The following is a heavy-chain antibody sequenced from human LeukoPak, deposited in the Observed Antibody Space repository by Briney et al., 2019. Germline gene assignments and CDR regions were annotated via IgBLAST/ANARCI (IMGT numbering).Heavy chain of an antibody. CDR1: GGSLSSGGYY. Sequence: SETLSLTCTVSGGSLSSGGYYWSWLRQHPGRGLEWLGYIYYSGSTYYNPSLKSRVTISVDTSKNQFSLKLSSVTAADTAVYYCARAIIWFGELDSFDYWGQGTLVTVSS. V-gene: IGHV4-31*03. CDR2: IYYSGST. CDR3: ARAIIWFGELDSFDY. D-gene: IGHD3-10*01. J-gene: IGHJ4*02.